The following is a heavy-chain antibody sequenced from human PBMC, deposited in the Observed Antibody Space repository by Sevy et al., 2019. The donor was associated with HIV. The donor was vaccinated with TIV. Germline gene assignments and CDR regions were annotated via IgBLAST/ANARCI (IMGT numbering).Heavy chain of an antibody. J-gene: IGHJ5*02. CDR2: IDYTGST. Sequence: SETLSLTCTVSGGSISAYYWSWILQPPGKELEYIGYIDYTGSTNYNPSLENRVTMSVDTSKNQFSLKLNSVTAADTVVYYCTRAPPVRTGDDSLNWFDPWGQGTLVTVSS. D-gene: IGHD1-1*01. CDR1: GGSISAYY. V-gene: IGHV4-59*01. CDR3: TRAPPVRTGDDSLNWFDP.